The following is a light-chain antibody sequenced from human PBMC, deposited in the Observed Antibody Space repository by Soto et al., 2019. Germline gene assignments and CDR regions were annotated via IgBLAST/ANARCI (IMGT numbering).Light chain of an antibody. J-gene: IGKJ1*01. V-gene: IGKV2-28*01. CDR3: MQHLQSWT. CDR1: QSLLHSNGYNY. CDR2: LGS. Sequence: DIVMTQSPLSLPVTPGEPASISCRSSQSLLHSNGYNYLDWYLQKPGQSPQLLISLGSNRASGVPDRFSGSGSGTDFTLKISRVEAEDVGVYYCMQHLQSWTFGQGTKVEIK.